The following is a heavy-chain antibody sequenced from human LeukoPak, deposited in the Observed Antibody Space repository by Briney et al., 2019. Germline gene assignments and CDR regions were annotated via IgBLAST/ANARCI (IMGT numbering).Heavy chain of an antibody. V-gene: IGHV3-30*02. CDR1: GFTFSSYG. CDR2: IRYDGSNK. CDR3: AKDGGIVGATYYFDY. D-gene: IGHD1-26*01. Sequence: GGSLRLSCAASGFTFSSYGMHWVRQAPGKGLEWVAFIRYDGSNKYYADSVKGRFTISRDNSKNTLYPQMNSLRAEDTAVYYCAKDGGIVGATYYFDYWGQGTLVTVSS. J-gene: IGHJ4*02.